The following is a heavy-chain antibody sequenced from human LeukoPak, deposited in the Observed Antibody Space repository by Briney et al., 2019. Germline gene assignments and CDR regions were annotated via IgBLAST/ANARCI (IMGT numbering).Heavy chain of an antibody. D-gene: IGHD3-22*01. J-gene: IGHJ4*02. Sequence: PGGSLRLSCAASGFTFSNAWMSWVRQAPGKGLEWVGRIKSKTDGGTTDYAAPVKGRFTISRDDSKNTLYLQMNSLKSEDTAVYYCTRYYYDSSGYYRPPYFDYWGQGTLVTVSS. V-gene: IGHV3-15*01. CDR1: GFTFSNAW. CDR2: IKSKTDGGTT. CDR3: TRYYYDSSGYYRPPYFDY.